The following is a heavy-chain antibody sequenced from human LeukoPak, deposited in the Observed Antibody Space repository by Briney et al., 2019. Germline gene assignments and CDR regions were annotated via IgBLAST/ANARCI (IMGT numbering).Heavy chain of an antibody. CDR2: MNPNSGNT. J-gene: IGHJ4*02. Sequence: GASVKASCKASGYTFTSYDINWVRQAPGQGLEWMGWMNPNSGNTGYAQKFQGRVTITRNTSISTAYMELSSLRSEDTAVYYCARSDYGDYGTIDYWGQGTLVTVSS. V-gene: IGHV1-8*03. D-gene: IGHD4-17*01. CDR1: GYTFTSYD. CDR3: ARSDYGDYGTIDY.